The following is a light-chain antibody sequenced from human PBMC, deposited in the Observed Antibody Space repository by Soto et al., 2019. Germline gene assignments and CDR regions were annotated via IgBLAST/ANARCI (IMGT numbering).Light chain of an antibody. CDR2: DAS. V-gene: IGKV3-11*01. Sequence: EIVLTQSPATLSLSPGERATLSCRASQSVSTYLAWYQQKPGQAPRLLIYDASKRATGIPARFSGGGSGTDFTLTISSLEPEDFAVYYCPHREDWPLTFGGGTTVEIK. J-gene: IGKJ4*01. CDR3: PHREDWPLT. CDR1: QSVSTY.